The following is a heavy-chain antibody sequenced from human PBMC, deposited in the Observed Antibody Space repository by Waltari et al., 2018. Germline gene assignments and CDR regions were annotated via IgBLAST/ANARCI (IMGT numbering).Heavy chain of an antibody. CDR2: ISAYNGNT. Sequence: QVQLVQSGAEVKKPGASVKVSCKASGYTFTSYGISWVRQAPGQGLEWMGWISAYNGNTNYAQKVQGRVTRTTDTSTSTADRELRSLRSDDTAVYYCARAAGYEGGIADYWGQGTLVTVSS. CDR1: GYTFTSYG. CDR3: ARAAGYEGGIADY. V-gene: IGHV1-18*01. D-gene: IGHD5-12*01. J-gene: IGHJ4*02.